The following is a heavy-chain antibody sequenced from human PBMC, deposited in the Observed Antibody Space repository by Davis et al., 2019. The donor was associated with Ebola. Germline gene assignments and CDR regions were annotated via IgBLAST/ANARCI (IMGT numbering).Heavy chain of an antibody. CDR1: GFTFSSYA. Sequence: GESLKISCAASGFTFSSYAMHWVRQAPGKGLEWVAVISYDGSNKYYADSVKGRFTISRDNSKNTLYLQMNSLRAEDTAVYYCAKVLRFLEWLLSPLDYWGQGTLVTVSS. V-gene: IGHV3-30-3*02. D-gene: IGHD3-3*01. CDR3: AKVLRFLEWLLSPLDY. J-gene: IGHJ4*02. CDR2: ISYDGSNK.